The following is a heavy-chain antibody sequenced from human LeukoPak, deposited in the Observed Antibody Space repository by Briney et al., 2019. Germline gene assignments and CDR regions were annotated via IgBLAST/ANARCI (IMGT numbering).Heavy chain of an antibody. V-gene: IGHV5-51*01. CDR2: IYPGDSDA. D-gene: IGHD3-10*01. CDR3: ARRFGGRPFYY. J-gene: IGHJ4*02. Sequence: GESLQISCQRSGSTFINYWVGGVRQMPGKGLEWMGIIYPGDSDARYSPSFQGQVTISADKSINTADLQWSSLKASDTAMYYCARRFGGRPFYYWGQGTQVTVSS. CDR1: GSTFINYW.